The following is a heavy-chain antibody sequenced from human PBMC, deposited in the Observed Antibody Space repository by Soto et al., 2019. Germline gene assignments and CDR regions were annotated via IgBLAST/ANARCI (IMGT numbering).Heavy chain of an antibody. Sequence: PSETLSLTCTVSGGSISGGGYYWAWLRQRPGKGLEWIGYVYFTGTTYYNPSLKSRVIISADTSKDQFSLKLTSVTAADTAVYYCARDVNSNHNAFDAWGQGTLVTVSS. CDR3: ARDVNSNHNAFDA. D-gene: IGHD4-4*01. CDR1: GGSISGGGYY. J-gene: IGHJ5*02. CDR2: VYFTGTT. V-gene: IGHV4-31*03.